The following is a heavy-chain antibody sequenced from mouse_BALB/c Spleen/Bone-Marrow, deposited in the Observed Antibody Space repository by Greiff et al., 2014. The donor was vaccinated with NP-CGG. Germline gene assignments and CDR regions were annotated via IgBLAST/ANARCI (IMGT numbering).Heavy chain of an antibody. CDR1: GYAFSSYW. D-gene: IGHD3-1*01. V-gene: IGHV1-80*01. J-gene: IGHJ4*01. CDR3: ARNSGAMDY. CDR2: IYPGDGDT. Sequence: QVQLKESGAELVRPGSSVKISCKASGYAFSSYWMNWVKQRPGQGLEWIGQIYPGDGDTNYNGNFKGKATLTADKSSSTAYMQLSSLTSEDSAVYFCARNSGAMDYWGQGTSVTVSS.